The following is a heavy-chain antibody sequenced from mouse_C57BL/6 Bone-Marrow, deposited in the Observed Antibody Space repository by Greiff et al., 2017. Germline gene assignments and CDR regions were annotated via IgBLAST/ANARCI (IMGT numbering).Heavy chain of an antibody. D-gene: IGHD3-3*01. Sequence: QVQLQQPGAKLVMPGASVKLSCKASGYTFTSYWMHWVKQRPGQGLAWIGEIDPSDSYTNYNQKFKGKSTLTVDKSSSTAYMQLSSLTSEDSAVYYCARAGTRAYWGQGTLVTVSA. CDR1: GYTFTSYW. J-gene: IGHJ3*01. V-gene: IGHV1-69*01. CDR3: ARAGTRAY. CDR2: IDPSDSYT.